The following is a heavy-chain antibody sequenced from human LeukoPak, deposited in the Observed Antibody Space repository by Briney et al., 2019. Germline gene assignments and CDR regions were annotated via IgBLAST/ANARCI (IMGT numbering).Heavy chain of an antibody. CDR2: IYYSGST. CDR1: GGSVSSGSYY. J-gene: IGHJ4*02. V-gene: IGHV4-61*01. CDR3: ARGIYGDFNDY. Sequence: SETLSLTCTVSGGSVSSGSYYWSWIRQPPGKRLEWIGYIYYSGSTNYNPSLKSRVTISVDTSKNQFSLKLSSVTAADTAVYYCARGIYGDFNDYWGQGTLVTVSS. D-gene: IGHD4-17*01.